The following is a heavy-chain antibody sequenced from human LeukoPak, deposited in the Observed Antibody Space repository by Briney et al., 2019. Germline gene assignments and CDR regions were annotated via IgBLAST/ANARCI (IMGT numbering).Heavy chain of an antibody. CDR1: GFTFSGYW. CDR2: INSDGSIT. D-gene: IGHD3/OR15-3a*01. J-gene: IGHJ4*02. V-gene: IGHV3-74*01. Sequence: GGSLRLSCAASGFTFSGYWMHWVRQPPGKGLVWVARINSDGSITNYADSVKGRFTISRDNANTLYLQMNSLRAEDTAVYFCVRGTAFWTGVDYWGQGTLATVSS. CDR3: VRGTAFWTGVDY.